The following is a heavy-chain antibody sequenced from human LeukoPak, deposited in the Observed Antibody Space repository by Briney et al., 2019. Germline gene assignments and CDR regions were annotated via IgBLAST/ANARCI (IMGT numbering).Heavy chain of an antibody. CDR2: IYYSGST. D-gene: IGHD2-15*01. CDR1: GGSTSSSSSY. CDR3: ASEGRQYCSGGSCYSGY. Sequence: PSETLSLTCTVSGGSTSSSSSYWGSIRQPPGRGLEWVGGIYYSGSTYYNPSLKSRVTISVDTSKNQFSLKLSSVTAADTAVYYCASEGRQYCSGGSCYSGYWGQGTLVTVSS. J-gene: IGHJ4*02. V-gene: IGHV4-39*01.